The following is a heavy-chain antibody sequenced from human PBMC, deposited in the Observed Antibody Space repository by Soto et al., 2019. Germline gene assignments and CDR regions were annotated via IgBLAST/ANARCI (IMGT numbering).Heavy chain of an antibody. CDR2: IDSRGST. CDR3: ERQSHASDQTEYEGPWFAP. Sequence: QLQLPESGPGLVKPSDNLSITSTVSVASIGSPNNYWVWIRQSPGRGLEWTGAIDSRGSTYFHPALKNRVAVAMDTSNNPCPLGGMSATAADKAVYYCERQSHASDQTEYEGPWFAPWGLGPTVTFAS. V-gene: IGHV4-39*01. D-gene: IGHD2-21*01. CDR1: VASIGSPNNY. J-gene: IGHJ5*02.